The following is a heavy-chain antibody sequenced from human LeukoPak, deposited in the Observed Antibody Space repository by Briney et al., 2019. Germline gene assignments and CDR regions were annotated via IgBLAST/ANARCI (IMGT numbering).Heavy chain of an antibody. CDR2: IYWSDER. CDR3: AHRPYNKEYYSGSGSYDYFDY. CDR1: GFSLSTTGVG. J-gene: IGHJ4*02. Sequence: SGPTLVKPTQTLTLTCTFSGFSLSTTGVGVGWIRQPPGKALEWLALIYWSDERRYSPSLRSRLTITKDTSKNQVVLTMTNMDPVDTATYYCAHRPYNKEYYSGSGSYDYFDYWGQGTLVTVSS. V-gene: IGHV2-5*01. D-gene: IGHD3-10*01.